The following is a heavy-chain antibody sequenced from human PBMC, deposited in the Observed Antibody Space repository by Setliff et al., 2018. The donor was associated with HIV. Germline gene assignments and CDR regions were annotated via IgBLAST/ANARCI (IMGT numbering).Heavy chain of an antibody. Sequence: SETLSLTCAVSGGSISSGGYYWSWIRQPAGKGLEWIGRISASGTTNYNPSLKGRVTISVDTYKNQFSLKLSSVTAAETAVYYCARHDITLVRGLVWGQGTTVTVSS. CDR2: ISASGTT. CDR3: ARHDITLVRGLV. J-gene: IGHJ6*02. CDR1: GGSISSGGYY. V-gene: IGHV4-61*02. D-gene: IGHD3-10*01.